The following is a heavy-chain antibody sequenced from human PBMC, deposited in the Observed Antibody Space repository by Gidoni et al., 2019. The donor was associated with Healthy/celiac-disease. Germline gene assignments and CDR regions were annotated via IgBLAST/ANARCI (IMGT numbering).Heavy chain of an antibody. CDR3: AKEGGYCISTSCYAAPDDAFDI. Sequence: ADSVKGRFTISRDNSKNTLYLQMNSLRAEDTAVYYCAKEGGYCISTSCYAAPDDAFDIWGQGTMVTVSS. V-gene: IGHV3-23*01. D-gene: IGHD2-2*01. J-gene: IGHJ3*02.